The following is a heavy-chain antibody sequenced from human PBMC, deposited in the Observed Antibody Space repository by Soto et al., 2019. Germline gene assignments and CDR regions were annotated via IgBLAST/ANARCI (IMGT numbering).Heavy chain of an antibody. CDR2: ISSSSSTI. Sequence: PGGSLRLSCAASGFTFSSYSMNWVRQAPGKGLEWVSYISSSSSTIYYADSVKGRFTISRDNAKNSLYLQMNSLRAEDTAVYYCARDWSSSSWYLYPKEPWGQGTLVTVSS. CDR1: GFTFSSYS. D-gene: IGHD6-13*01. CDR3: ARDWSSSSWYLYPKEP. V-gene: IGHV3-48*01. J-gene: IGHJ5*02.